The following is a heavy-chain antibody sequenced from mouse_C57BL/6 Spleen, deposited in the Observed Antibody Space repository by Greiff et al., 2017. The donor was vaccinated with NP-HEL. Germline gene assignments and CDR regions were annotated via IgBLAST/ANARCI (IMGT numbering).Heavy chain of an antibody. CDR3: ARGANWDGENFDY. V-gene: IGHV1-54*01. CDR2: INPGSGGT. Sequence: VQLQQSGAELVRPGTSVKVSCKASGYAFTNYLIEWVKQRPGQGLEWIGVINPGSGGTNYNEKFKGKATLTADKSSSTAYMQLSSLTSEDSAVYFCARGANWDGENFDYWGQGTTLTVSS. CDR1: GYAFTNYL. J-gene: IGHJ2*01. D-gene: IGHD4-1*01.